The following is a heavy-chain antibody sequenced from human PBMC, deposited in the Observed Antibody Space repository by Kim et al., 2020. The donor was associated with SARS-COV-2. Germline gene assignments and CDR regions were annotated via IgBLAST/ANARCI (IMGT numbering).Heavy chain of an antibody. V-gene: IGHV3-15*01. J-gene: IGHJ4*02. D-gene: IGHD1-26*01. Sequence: TDYAAPVKGRFTISRDDSKNTMYRQMNSLKTEDTAVYYCTTDGRATLFDYWGQGTLVTVSS. CDR2: T. CDR3: TTDGRATLFDY.